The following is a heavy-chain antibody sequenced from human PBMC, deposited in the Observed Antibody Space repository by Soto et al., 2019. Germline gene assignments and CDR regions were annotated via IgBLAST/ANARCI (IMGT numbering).Heavy chain of an antibody. V-gene: IGHV4-31*03. D-gene: IGHD5-12*01. CDR3: ARDCSGYDRRWFDP. CDR1: GGSISSGGYY. CDR2: IHYSGST. J-gene: IGHJ5*02. Sequence: PSETLSLTCTVSGGSISSGGYYWSWIRQHPGKGLEWIGYIHYSGSTYYNPSLKSRVTISVDTSKNQFSLKLSSVTAADTAVYYCARDCSGYDRRWFDPWGQGTLVTVSS.